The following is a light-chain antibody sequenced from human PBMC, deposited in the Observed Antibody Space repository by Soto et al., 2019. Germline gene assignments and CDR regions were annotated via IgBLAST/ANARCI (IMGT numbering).Light chain of an antibody. CDR2: GAS. J-gene: IGKJ2*01. V-gene: IGKV3-20*01. CDR1: QSVSSNY. CDR3: QQYGSSPYT. Sequence: EIVLTQSPGTLSLSPGERATLSCRASQSVSSNYLAWYQQKPGQAPRLLIYGASRRASGTPDRFSGRGSGTGFSLTISRLEPEDFAVYYCQQYGSSPYTFGQGTKLEIK.